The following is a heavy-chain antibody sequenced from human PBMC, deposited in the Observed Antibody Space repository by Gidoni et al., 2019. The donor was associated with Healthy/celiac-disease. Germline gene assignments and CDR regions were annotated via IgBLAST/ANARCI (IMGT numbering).Heavy chain of an antibody. V-gene: IGHV3-15*01. CDR3: TTDLIVGATSL. CDR2: IKSKTDGGTT. D-gene: IGHD1-26*01. Sequence: EVQLVESGGGLVKPGGSLRLSVAASEFTFSNAWMSWVRQAPGKGLEWVGRIKSKTDGGTTDYAAPVKGRFTISRDDSKNTLYLQMNSLKTEDTAVYYCTTDLIVGATSLWGQGTLVTVSS. J-gene: IGHJ4*02. CDR1: EFTFSNAW.